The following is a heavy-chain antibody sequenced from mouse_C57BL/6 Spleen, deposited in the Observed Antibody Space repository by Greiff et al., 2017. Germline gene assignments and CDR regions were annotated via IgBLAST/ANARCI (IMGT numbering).Heavy chain of an antibody. CDR1: GYSITSGYY. CDR3: ARGYYGSSPLDY. V-gene: IGHV3-6*01. Sequence: DVKLVESGPGLVKPSQSLSLTCSVTGYSITSGYYWNWIRQFPGNKLEWMGYISYDGSNNYNPSLKNRISITRDTSKNQFFLKLNSVTTEDTATYYCARGYYGSSPLDYWGQGTTLTVSS. D-gene: IGHD1-1*01. J-gene: IGHJ2*01. CDR2: ISYDGSN.